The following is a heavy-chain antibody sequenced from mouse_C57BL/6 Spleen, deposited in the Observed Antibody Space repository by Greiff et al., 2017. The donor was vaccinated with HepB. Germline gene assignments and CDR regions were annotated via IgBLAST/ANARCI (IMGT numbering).Heavy chain of an antibody. CDR1: GYTFTSYW. J-gene: IGHJ2*01. CDR3: ARGGAYVYVYYFDY. V-gene: IGHV1-69*01. D-gene: IGHD2-2*01. Sequence: QVQLQQPGAELVMPGASVKLSCKASGYTFTSYWMHWVKQRPGQGLEWIGEIDPSDSYTNYNQKFKGKSTLTVDKSSSTAYMQLSSLTSEDSAVYYCARGGAYVYVYYFDYWGQGTTLTVSS. CDR2: IDPSDSYT.